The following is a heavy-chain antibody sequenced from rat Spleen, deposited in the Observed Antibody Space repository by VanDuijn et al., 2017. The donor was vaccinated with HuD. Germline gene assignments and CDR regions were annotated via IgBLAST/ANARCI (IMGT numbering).Heavy chain of an antibody. CDR2: VTDEGGGT. CDR1: GFTFSDYY. Sequence: EVQLVESDGGLVQPGRSLKLSCAASGFTFSDYYMAWVRQAPTKGLEWVATVTDEGGGTYYRESVKGRFTISRDNAKSTLYLQMDSMRSEDTATYYCARHNSGYGVMDAWGQGASVTVSS. V-gene: IGHV5-7*01. D-gene: IGHD4-3*01. CDR3: ARHNSGYGVMDA. J-gene: IGHJ4*01.